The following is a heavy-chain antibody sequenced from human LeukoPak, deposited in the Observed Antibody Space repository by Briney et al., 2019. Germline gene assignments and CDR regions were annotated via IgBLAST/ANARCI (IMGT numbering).Heavy chain of an antibody. D-gene: IGHD3-10*01. CDR1: GGSISSGSYY. CDR3: ARNFGPSGFDP. Sequence: PSETLSLPCTVSGGSISSGSYYWSWIRQPAGKGLEWIGRIYTSGSTNYNPSLKSRVTISVDTSKNQFSLKLSSVTAADTAVYYCARNFGPSGFDPWGQGTLVTVSS. CDR2: IYTSGST. J-gene: IGHJ5*02. V-gene: IGHV4-61*02.